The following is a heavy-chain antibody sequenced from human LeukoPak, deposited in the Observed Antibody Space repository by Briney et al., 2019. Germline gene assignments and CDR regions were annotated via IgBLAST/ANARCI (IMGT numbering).Heavy chain of an antibody. V-gene: IGHV4-39*07. J-gene: IGHJ6*03. CDR1: GGSISSNSYY. Sequence: PSETLSLTCAVSGGSISSNSYYWGWIRQPPGKGLEWIGSIYYSGSTYYNPSLKSRVTISVDKSKNQFSLKLSSVTAADTAVYYCASRRNHNLSGYLVYYYYYYYMDVWGKGTTVTVSS. CDR3: ASRRNHNLSGYLVYYYYYYYMDV. CDR2: IYYSGST. D-gene: IGHD5-12*01.